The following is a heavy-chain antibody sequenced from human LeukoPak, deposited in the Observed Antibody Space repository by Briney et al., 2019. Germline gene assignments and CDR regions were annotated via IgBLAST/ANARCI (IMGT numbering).Heavy chain of an antibody. CDR2: IYSGGST. Sequence: GGSLRLSCAASGFTFSSYSMNWVRQAPGKGLEWVSVIYSGGSTYYGDSVKGRFTISRDNSKNTLYLQMNSLRAEDTAVYYCARFPYGSQIPYWGQGTLVTVSS. CDR1: GFTFSSYS. CDR3: ARFPYGSQIPY. J-gene: IGHJ4*02. V-gene: IGHV3-66*01. D-gene: IGHD4-17*01.